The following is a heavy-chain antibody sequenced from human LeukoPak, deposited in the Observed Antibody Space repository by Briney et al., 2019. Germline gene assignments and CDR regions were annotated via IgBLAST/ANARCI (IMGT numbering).Heavy chain of an antibody. CDR3: ARGCRVVPGVHNVGMTSYYNGMDV. J-gene: IGHJ6*02. V-gene: IGHV1-46*01. Sequence: ASVKVSCKPSGYTFTSYYMHWVRQAPGQGLEWMGIINPSGGDTSYAQKFQGRVTTTRDPSTSTVYMEVVSLRPEDTTVYYCARGCRVVPGVHNVGMTSYYNGMDVWGQGTTVTVSS. CDR1: GYTFTSYY. CDR2: INPSGGDT. D-gene: IGHD2-2*01.